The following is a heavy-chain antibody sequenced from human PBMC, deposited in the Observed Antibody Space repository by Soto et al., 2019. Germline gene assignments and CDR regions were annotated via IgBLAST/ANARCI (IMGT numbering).Heavy chain of an antibody. J-gene: IGHJ4*02. CDR2: IWYDGSNK. Sequence: GGSLRLSCAASGFTFSSYGMHWVRQAPGKGLEWVAVIWYDGSNKYYADSVKGRFTISRDNSKNTLYLQMNSLRAEDTAVYYCARDRTEYSSSHNFDYWGQGTLVTVSS. D-gene: IGHD6-6*01. V-gene: IGHV3-33*01. CDR1: GFTFSSYG. CDR3: ARDRTEYSSSHNFDY.